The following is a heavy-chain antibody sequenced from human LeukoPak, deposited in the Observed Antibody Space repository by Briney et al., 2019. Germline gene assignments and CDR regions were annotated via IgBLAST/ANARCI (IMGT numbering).Heavy chain of an antibody. D-gene: IGHD4-11*01. CDR2: ISSSGSTI. Sequence: GGSLRLSCAASGFTFSSYEMNWVRQAPGKGLEWVSYISSSGSTIYYADSVKGRFTISRDNSKNTLYLQMNSLRAEDTAVYYCAKSMTTGDDYWGQGTLVTVSS. V-gene: IGHV3-48*03. CDR3: AKSMTTGDDY. CDR1: GFTFSSYE. J-gene: IGHJ4*02.